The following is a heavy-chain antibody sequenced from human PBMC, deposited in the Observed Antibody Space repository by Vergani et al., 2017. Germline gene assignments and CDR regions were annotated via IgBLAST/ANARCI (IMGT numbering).Heavy chain of an antibody. J-gene: IGHJ4*02. CDR3: SMGSKDDAAVDY. CDR1: GGSISSYY. Sequence: QVQLQESGPGLVKPSETLSLTCTVSGGSISSYYWSWIRQPPGKGLEWIGYIYYSGSTNYNPSLKSLVTISVDTSKNHFSLKLSSVTAADTAVYYCSMGSKDDAAVDYWGQGTLVTVSS. CDR2: IYYSGST. D-gene: IGHD3-10*01. V-gene: IGHV4-59*01.